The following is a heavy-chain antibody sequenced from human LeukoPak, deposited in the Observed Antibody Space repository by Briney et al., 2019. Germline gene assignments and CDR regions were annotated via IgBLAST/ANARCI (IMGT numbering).Heavy chain of an antibody. V-gene: IGHV4-38-2*02. J-gene: IGHJ4*02. Sequence: SETLSLTCAVSHYSIGSGYYWGWIRQPPQKGLEWIATIYRTGSTYYNPSLKSRVTISVDTSKNQFSLNLSSVTAADTAVYYCAREGSGNTLGYWGQGTLVTVSS. CDR2: IYRTGST. D-gene: IGHD2-15*01. CDR1: HYSIGSGYY. CDR3: AREGSGNTLGY.